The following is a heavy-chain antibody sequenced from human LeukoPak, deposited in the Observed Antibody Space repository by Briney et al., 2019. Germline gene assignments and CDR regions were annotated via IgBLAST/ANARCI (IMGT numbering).Heavy chain of an antibody. CDR3: ARDYGDYPITLDY. Sequence: GGSLRLSCAASGFTFSSYWMHWVRQAPGKGLVWVSRLNSDGSSTSYADSVKGRFTISRDNAKNTLSLQMNSLRAEDTAVYYCARDYGDYPITLDYWGLGTLVTVSS. CDR1: GFTFSSYW. V-gene: IGHV3-74*01. J-gene: IGHJ4*02. CDR2: LNSDGSST. D-gene: IGHD4-17*01.